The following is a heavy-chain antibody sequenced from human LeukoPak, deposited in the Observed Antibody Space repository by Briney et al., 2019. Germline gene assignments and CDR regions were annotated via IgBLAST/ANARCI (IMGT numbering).Heavy chain of an antibody. V-gene: IGHV3-48*02. Sequence: PGGSLRLSCAASGFTFSSYSRNWVRQAPGKGLEWVSYISSSSSTIYYADSVKGRFTISRDNAKNSLYLQMNSLRDEDTAVYYCARDQGYYDSSGYYSYNWFDPWGQGTLVTVSS. CDR1: GFTFSSYS. CDR3: ARDQGYYDSSGYYSYNWFDP. CDR2: ISSSSSTI. D-gene: IGHD3-22*01. J-gene: IGHJ5*02.